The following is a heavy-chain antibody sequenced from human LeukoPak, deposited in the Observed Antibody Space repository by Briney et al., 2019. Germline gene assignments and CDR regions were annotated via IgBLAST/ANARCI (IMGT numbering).Heavy chain of an antibody. Sequence: GASVKVSCKVSGYTLTELSMHWVRQAPGKGLEWMGGFDPEDGETIYAQKFQGRVTMTEDTSTDTAYMELSSLGSEDTAVYYCATAVRGYSYGQIFDYWGQGTLVTVSS. D-gene: IGHD5-18*01. CDR2: FDPEDGET. CDR3: ATAVRGYSYGQIFDY. CDR1: GYTLTELS. V-gene: IGHV1-24*01. J-gene: IGHJ4*02.